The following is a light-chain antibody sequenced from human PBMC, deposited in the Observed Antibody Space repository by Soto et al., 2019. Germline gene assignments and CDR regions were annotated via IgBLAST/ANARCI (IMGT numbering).Light chain of an antibody. Sequence: QSALTQPPSASESPGHSVTISCTGVSGDVGGYTYVSWCQHSPGKAPRLLIYEVSKRPQGVPDRFTGSKSGNTASLTVSELQPDDEADYYCCSSGGSNGFVVFGGGTKLTVL. CDR3: CSSGGSNGFVV. CDR2: EVS. CDR1: SGDVGGYTY. J-gene: IGLJ2*01. V-gene: IGLV2-8*01.